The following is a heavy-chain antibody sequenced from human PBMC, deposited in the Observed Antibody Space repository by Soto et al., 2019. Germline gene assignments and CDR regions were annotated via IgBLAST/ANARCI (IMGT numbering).Heavy chain of an antibody. CDR3: ARTGDRQHEFLDY. Sequence: GGSLRLSCAASGFTFSSYWINWVRQAPGKGLEWVANINQDGNEDNLLDSVKGRFTISRDNAKNSLFLQMNSLRVDDTAVYYCARTGDRQHEFLDYWGQGALVTVSS. CDR1: GFTFSSYW. D-gene: IGHD1-1*01. V-gene: IGHV3-7*01. J-gene: IGHJ4*02. CDR2: INQDGNED.